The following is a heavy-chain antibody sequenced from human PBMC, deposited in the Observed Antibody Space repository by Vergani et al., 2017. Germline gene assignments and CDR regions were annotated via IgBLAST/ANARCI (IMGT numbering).Heavy chain of an antibody. CDR1: GFTFSSYA. J-gene: IGHJ6*03. D-gene: IGHD2-2*02. V-gene: IGHV3-23*03. CDR2: IYSGGSST. CDR3: AKVEVVPAAIRPTGYYYYYYMDV. Sequence: EVQLLESGGGLVQPGGSLRLSCAASGFTFSSYAMSWVRQAPGKGLEWVSVIYSGGSSTYYADSVKGRFTIYRDNSKNTLYLKMNSLSAEDTAVYYCAKVEVVPAAIRPTGYYYYYYMDVWGKGTTVTVSS.